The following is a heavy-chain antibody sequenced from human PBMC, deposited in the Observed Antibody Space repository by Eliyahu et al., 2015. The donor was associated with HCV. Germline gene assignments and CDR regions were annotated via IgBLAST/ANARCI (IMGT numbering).Heavy chain of an antibody. Sequence: EVQLVQSGAXLKKPGESLKISCKGSGYSFTNYWIGWMRQVPGQGLEWMXVINPADSTTTYSPSFQGQVTFSADRGTRTAYLQWNSLKAADTAMYYCARHTGPSCRDDCHYDSWGQGTLVTVSS. CDR3: ARHTGPSCRDDCHYDS. CDR2: INPADSTT. D-gene: IGHD5-24*01. CDR1: GYSFTNYW. J-gene: IGHJ4*02. V-gene: IGHV5-51*01.